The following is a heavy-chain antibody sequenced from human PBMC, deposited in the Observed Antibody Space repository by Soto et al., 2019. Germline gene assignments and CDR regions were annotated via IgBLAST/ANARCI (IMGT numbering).Heavy chain of an antibody. CDR3: ARCYFASGGYYKWLDP. CDR2: IYYSGST. J-gene: IGHJ5*02. Sequence: PSETLSLTCTVSGGSISSGGYYWSWIRQQPGKGLEWIGYIYYSGSTYYNPSLKSRATISVDTSRNHFSLKLSSVTAADTAIYYCARCYFASGGYYKWLDPWGQGTLVTVPQ. D-gene: IGHD3-10*01. CDR1: GGSISSGGYY. V-gene: IGHV4-31*03.